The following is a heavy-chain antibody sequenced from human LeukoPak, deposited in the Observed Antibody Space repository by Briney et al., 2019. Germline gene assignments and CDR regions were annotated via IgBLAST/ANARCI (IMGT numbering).Heavy chain of an antibody. J-gene: IGHJ4*02. D-gene: IGHD3-10*01. CDR1: GGSFSGYY. CDR2: INHSGST. Sequence: PSETLSLTCAVYGGSFSGYYWSWIRQPPGKGLEWIGEINHSGSTNYNPSLKSRVTISVDTSKNQFSLKLSSVTAADTAVYYCARGLLVRGVINFDYWGQGTLVTVSS. CDR3: ARGLLVRGVINFDY. V-gene: IGHV4-34*01.